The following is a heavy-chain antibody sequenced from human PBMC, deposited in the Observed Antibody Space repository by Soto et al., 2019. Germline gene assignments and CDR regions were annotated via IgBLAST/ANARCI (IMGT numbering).Heavy chain of an antibody. V-gene: IGHV4-39*01. Sequence: PSETLSLTCTVSGGSISSSSYYWCWIRQPPGKGLEWIGSIYYSGSTYYNPSLKSRVTISVDTSKNQFSLKLSSVTAADTAVYYCASMQDIVVVVAADYWGQGTLVTVSS. CDR1: GGSISSSSYY. CDR3: ASMQDIVVVVAADY. D-gene: IGHD2-15*01. CDR2: IYYSGST. J-gene: IGHJ4*02.